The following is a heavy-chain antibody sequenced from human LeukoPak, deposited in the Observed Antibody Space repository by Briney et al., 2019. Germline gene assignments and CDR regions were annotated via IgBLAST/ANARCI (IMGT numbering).Heavy chain of an antibody. Sequence: GGSLRLSCAASGFTFSGSAMHWVRQASGKGLEWVGRIRSRANSYATAYAASVKGRFTISRDDSKNTAYLQMNSLKTEDTAVYYCTRHAPTTVTTYYFDYWGQGTLVTVSS. D-gene: IGHD4-17*01. CDR3: TRHAPTTVTTYYFDY. CDR1: GFTFSGSA. CDR2: IRSRANSYAT. V-gene: IGHV3-73*01. J-gene: IGHJ4*02.